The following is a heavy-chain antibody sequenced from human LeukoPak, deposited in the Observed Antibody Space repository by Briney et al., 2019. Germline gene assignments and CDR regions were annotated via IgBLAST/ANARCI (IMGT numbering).Heavy chain of an antibody. CDR2: ISSSSSYI. J-gene: IGHJ4*02. CDR1: GFTFSSYS. D-gene: IGHD6-19*01. CDR3: AKDLHSSGWFYFEY. V-gene: IGHV3-21*01. Sequence: GGSLRLSCAASGFTFSSYSMNWVRQAPGKGLEWVSSISSSSSYIYYADSVKGRFTISRDNAKNSLYLQMNSLRAEDTAVYYCAKDLHSSGWFYFEYWGQGTLVTVSS.